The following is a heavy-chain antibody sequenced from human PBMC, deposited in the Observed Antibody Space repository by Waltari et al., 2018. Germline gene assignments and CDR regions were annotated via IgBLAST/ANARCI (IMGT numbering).Heavy chain of an antibody. CDR1: GFTFSSYA. CDR3: AKDPDYGDYSYYFDY. J-gene: IGHJ4*02. CDR2: ISGSGGST. V-gene: IGHV3-23*01. D-gene: IGHD4-17*01. Sequence: EVQLLESGGGLVQPGGSLRLSCAASGFTFSSYAMSWVRQAPGKGLEWVSAISGSGGSTYYAYSVKGRFTISRDNSKNTLYLQMNSLRAEDTAVYYCAKDPDYGDYSYYFDYWGQGTLVTVSS.